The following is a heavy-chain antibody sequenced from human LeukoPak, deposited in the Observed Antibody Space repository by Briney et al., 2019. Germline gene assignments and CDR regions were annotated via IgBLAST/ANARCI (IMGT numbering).Heavy chain of an antibody. CDR1: GGSISSSSYY. D-gene: IGHD3-10*01. V-gene: IGHV4-39*01. CDR3: ARRVGSYGWFDP. Sequence: SETLSLTCTVSGGSISSSSYYWGWIRQPPGKGLEWIGSIYYSGSTYYNPSLKSRVTISVDTSKNQFSLKLSSVTAADTAVYYCARRVGSYGWFDPWGQGTLVTVSS. J-gene: IGHJ5*02. CDR2: IYYSGST.